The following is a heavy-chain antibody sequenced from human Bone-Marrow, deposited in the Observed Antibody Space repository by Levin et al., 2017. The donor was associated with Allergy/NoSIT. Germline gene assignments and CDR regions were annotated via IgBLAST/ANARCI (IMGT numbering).Heavy chain of an antibody. D-gene: IGHD1-26*01. V-gene: IGHV1-69*13. CDR3: ATLELASYPL. CDR1: GGAFSNYA. Sequence: SVKVSCKLSGGAFSNYAVNWVRQAPGQGLEWLGTIIPISDITNYARKFRGRLTITADDSKATANMDLSSLTSEDTAVYYCATLELASYPLWGQGTLVTVSS. CDR2: IIPISDIT. J-gene: IGHJ4*02.